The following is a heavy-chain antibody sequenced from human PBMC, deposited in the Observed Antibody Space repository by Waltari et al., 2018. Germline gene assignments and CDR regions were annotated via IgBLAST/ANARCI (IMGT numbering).Heavy chain of an antibody. CDR3: ARSGEGYGGVYYYYGMDV. J-gene: IGHJ6*02. D-gene: IGHD5-18*01. Sequence: QVQLQESGPGLVKPSATLSLTCPVFGGSISSYYWSWLRQPPGPGLEWHGYIYYSGSTNYNPTLKSRVTISVDTSKNQFSLKLSSVTAADTAVYYCARSGEGYGGVYYYYGMDVWGQGTTVTVSS. CDR1: GGSISSYY. V-gene: IGHV4-59*01. CDR2: IYYSGST.